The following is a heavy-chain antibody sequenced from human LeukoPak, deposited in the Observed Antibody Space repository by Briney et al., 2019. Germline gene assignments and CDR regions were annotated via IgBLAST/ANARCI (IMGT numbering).Heavy chain of an antibody. V-gene: IGHV4-39*07. CDR1: GGSISSSSYY. CDR2: IYYSGST. CDR3: ATYSGQIDY. Sequence: SETLSLTCTVSGGSISSSSYYWGWIRQPPGKGLEWIGSIYYSGSTYYNPSLKSRVTISVDTSKNQFSLKLSSVTAADTAVYYCATYSGQIDYWGQGTPVTVSS. J-gene: IGHJ4*02. D-gene: IGHD5-12*01.